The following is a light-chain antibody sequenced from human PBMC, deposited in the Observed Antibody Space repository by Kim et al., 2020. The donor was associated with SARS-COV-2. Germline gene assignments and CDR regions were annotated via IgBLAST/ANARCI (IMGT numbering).Light chain of an antibody. V-gene: IGLV1-47*01. J-gene: IGLJ1*01. CDR1: SSNIGNNY. CDR2: RNN. CDR3: AAWDDRLSANFV. Sequence: QSVLTQPPSASGTPGQRVTISCSGSSSNIGNNYVYWYQQFPGTAPKLLIYRNNQRPSGVPDRFSGSKSGTSASLAISGLRSEDEADYYCAAWDDRLSANFVFGTGTKVTVL.